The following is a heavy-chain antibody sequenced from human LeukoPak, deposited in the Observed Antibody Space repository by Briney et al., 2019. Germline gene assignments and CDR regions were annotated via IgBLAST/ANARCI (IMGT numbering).Heavy chain of an antibody. J-gene: IGHJ5*02. CDR3: ASGIAAAGTIGNWFDP. CDR1: GYTFTGYY. CDR2: INPNSGGT. D-gene: IGHD6-13*01. Sequence: ASVKVSCKASGYTFTGYYMHWVRQAPGQGLEWTGWINPNSGGTNYAQKFQGRVTMTRDTSISTAYMELSRLRSDDTAVYYCASGIAAAGTIGNWFDPWGQGTLVTVSS. V-gene: IGHV1-2*02.